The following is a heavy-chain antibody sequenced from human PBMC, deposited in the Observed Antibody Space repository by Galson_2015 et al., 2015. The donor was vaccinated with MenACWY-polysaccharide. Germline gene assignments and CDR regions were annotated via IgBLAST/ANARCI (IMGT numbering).Heavy chain of an antibody. D-gene: IGHD1-14*01. V-gene: IGHV4-59*01. CDR1: GGSISTYY. J-gene: IGHJ4*02. CDR2: IYYSGST. Sequence: SETLSLTCTVSGGSISTYYWSWIRQPPGKGLEWIGYIYYSGSTSYNPSLKSRVTISVDTSKNQFSLKLSSVTAADTAVYYCARERYNAYFDYWGQGALVTASS. CDR3: ARERYNAYFDY.